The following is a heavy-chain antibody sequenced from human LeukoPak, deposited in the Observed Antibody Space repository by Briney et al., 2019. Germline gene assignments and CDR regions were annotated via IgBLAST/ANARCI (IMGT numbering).Heavy chain of an antibody. D-gene: IGHD6-19*01. CDR3: ARTAAVAGTNY. V-gene: IGHV3-74*03. CDR1: GFNFSSYW. J-gene: IGHJ4*02. Sequence: GGSLRLSCAASGFNFSSYWMHWVRQAPGKGLVWVSRTNSDGSSITYADSVKGRFTLSRDNAKNKLYLQMNSLRAEDTAVYYCARTAAVAGTNYWGQGSLVTVSS. CDR2: TNSDGSSI.